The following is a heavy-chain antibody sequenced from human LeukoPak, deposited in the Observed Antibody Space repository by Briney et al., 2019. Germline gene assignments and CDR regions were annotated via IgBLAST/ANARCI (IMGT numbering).Heavy chain of an antibody. CDR3: AREISTFYGMDV. D-gene: IGHD2-2*01. CDR1: GGTFSSYA. CDR2: IIPILGIA. J-gene: IGHJ6*02. Sequence: SVKVSCKASGGTFSSYAISWVRQAPGQGLEWMGRIIPILGIANYAQKFQGRVTITADKSTSTAYMELSSLRSEDTAVYYCAREISTFYGMDVWGQGTTVTVSS. V-gene: IGHV1-69*04.